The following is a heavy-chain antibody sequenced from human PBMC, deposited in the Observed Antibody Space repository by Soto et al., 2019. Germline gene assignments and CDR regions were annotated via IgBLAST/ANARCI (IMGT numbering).Heavy chain of an antibody. CDR3: VKQQMRDIRAFDY. V-gene: IGHV3-23*01. CDR2: ISGSGGST. D-gene: IGHD6-13*01. J-gene: IGHJ4*02. CDR1: GFTFSNYA. Sequence: EVQLLESGGGLVQPGESLRLSCAVSGFTFSNYAMSWVRQVPGKGLEWVSTISGSGGSTYYADSVKGRFTISRDNSKKTLYRQMTGLRAADTAVYYWVKQQMRDIRAFDYWGQGTLVTVSS.